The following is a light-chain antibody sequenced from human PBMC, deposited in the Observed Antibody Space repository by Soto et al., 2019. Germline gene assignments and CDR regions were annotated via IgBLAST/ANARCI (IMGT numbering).Light chain of an antibody. V-gene: IGKV3-15*01. Sequence: EIFMTQSPATLSVSPGEKVILSCRASESVGSTLAWYQQKPGQAPRLLIRGASTRATGVPARFSGSGSGTEFTLTISTLQSEDFAVYYCQQYSTPLTFGGGT. CDR2: GAS. CDR1: ESVGST. J-gene: IGKJ4*02. CDR3: QQYSTPLT.